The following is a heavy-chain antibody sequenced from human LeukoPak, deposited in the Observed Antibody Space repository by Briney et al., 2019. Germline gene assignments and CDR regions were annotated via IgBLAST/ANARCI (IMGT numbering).Heavy chain of an antibody. CDR3: ADCSGDSCYATY. CDR2: ISSSSYI. J-gene: IGHJ4*02. D-gene: IGHD2-15*01. Sequence: GGSLRLSCAASGFTFSSYSMNWVRQAPGKGLEWVSSISSSSYIYYADSVKGRFTISRDNAKNSLYLQMSGLRAEDTAVYYCADCSGDSCYATYWGQGTLITVSS. V-gene: IGHV3-21*01. CDR1: GFTFSSYS.